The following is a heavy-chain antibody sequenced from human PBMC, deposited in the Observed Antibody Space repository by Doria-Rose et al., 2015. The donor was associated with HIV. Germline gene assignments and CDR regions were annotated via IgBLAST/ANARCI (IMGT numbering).Heavy chain of an antibody. CDR3: ATGVTLDY. CDR1: GFTFSSHR. D-gene: IGHD3-10*01. J-gene: IGHJ4*02. CDR2: ISSTSAYI. V-gene: IGHV3-21*01. Sequence: VQLQESGGGLVRPGGSLRLSCATSGFTFSSHRINWVRQAPGKGLEWVSSISSTSAYINYADSVRGRFTISRDNARNSLYLQMGSLRAGDTAIYYCATGVTLDYWGQGTLVTVSS.